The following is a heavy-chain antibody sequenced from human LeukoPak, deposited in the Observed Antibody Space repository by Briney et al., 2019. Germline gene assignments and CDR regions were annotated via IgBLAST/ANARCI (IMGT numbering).Heavy chain of an antibody. CDR1: AFTFSDYS. CDR3: ARDYKYAFDN. CDR2: IGIDIGNT. J-gene: IGHJ4*02. V-gene: IGHV3-48*01. Sequence: GGCLRLSCAASAFTFSDYSMKWVRQAPGGGLEWVSYIGIDIGNTNYADSVKGRFTISGDKAKNSLYLQMNSLRVEDTAVYYCARDYKYAFDNWGQGALVTVSS. D-gene: IGHD5-24*01.